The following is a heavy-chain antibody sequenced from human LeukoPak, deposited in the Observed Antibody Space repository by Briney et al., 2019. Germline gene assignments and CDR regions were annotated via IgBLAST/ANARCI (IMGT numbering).Heavy chain of an antibody. Sequence: SETLSLTCAVSGGSISSGGYSWSWIRQPPGKGLEWIGYIYHSGSTYYNPSLKSRVTISVDRSKNQFSLKLSSVTAADTAVYYCARGDYGGKMLYWGQGTLVTVSS. J-gene: IGHJ4*02. CDR1: GGSISSGGYS. CDR2: IYHSGST. V-gene: IGHV4-30-2*01. CDR3: ARGDYGGKMLY. D-gene: IGHD4-23*01.